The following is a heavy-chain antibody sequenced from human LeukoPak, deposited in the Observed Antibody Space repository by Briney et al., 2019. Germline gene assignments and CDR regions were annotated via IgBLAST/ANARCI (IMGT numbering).Heavy chain of an antibody. Sequence: ASVTVSFKASGYTFIDNFMHWVRQAPGQGLEWMGWINPNNGDTNYAPKFQGRVTMTRDTSISTAYMELSSLRSGDTAVYYCARTRGSHISMAYLDYWGQGTLVTVSS. CDR3: ARTRGSHISMAYLDY. J-gene: IGHJ4*02. CDR1: GYTFIDNF. D-gene: IGHD2/OR15-2a*01. CDR2: INPNNGDT. V-gene: IGHV1-2*02.